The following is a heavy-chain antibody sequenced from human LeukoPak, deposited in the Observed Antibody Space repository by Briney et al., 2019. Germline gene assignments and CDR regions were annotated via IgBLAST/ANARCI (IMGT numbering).Heavy chain of an antibody. V-gene: IGHV3-15*01. CDR2: IKSKGDGETI. CDR1: GITYSDYW. CDR3: TVRSSI. J-gene: IGHJ4*02. D-gene: IGHD3-3*02. Sequence: GGSLRLSCVASGITYSDYWMSWVRQAPGKGLEWVSRIKSKGDGETIDYNTPVKGRFTISRDDSKNTLYLQMNSLKDEDTAMYYCTVRSSIWSQGTLVTVSS.